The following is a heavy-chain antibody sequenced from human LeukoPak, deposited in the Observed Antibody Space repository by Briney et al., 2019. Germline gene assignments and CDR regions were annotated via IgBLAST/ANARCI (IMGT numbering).Heavy chain of an antibody. J-gene: IGHJ4*02. V-gene: IGHV1-8*02. CDR3: ASAPYSSSPGDY. CDR2: MNPNSGNA. Sequence: GASVKVSCKASGYTFISYDVNWVRQATGQGLEWMGWMNPNSGNAGYVQKFQGRVTMTRNTSISTAYMELSSLRSEDTAVYYCASAPYSSSPGDYWGQGTLVTVSS. D-gene: IGHD6-13*01. CDR1: GYTFISYD.